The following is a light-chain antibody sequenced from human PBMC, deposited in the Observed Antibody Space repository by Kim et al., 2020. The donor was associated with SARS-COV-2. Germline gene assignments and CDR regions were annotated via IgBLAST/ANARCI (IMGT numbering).Light chain of an antibody. CDR1: KLEQKY. V-gene: IGLV3-1*01. CDR3: QAWDSHVV. J-gene: IGLJ2*01. CDR2: QDT. Sequence: SYELTQPPSVSVSPGQTAIIPCSGHKLEQKYASWYQQKPGQSPVLVIYQDTKRPSGIPERFSGSNSGNTATLTISGTQAMDEADYHCQAWDSHVVFGGGTQLTVL.